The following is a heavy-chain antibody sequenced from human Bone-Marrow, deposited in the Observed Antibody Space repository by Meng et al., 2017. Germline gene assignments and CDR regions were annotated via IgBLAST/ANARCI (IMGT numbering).Heavy chain of an antibody. CDR1: GYTFTSYY. D-gene: IGHD6-19*01. J-gene: IGHJ4*02. CDR2: MNPNSGNT. V-gene: IGHV1-8*03. Sequence: ASVKVSCKASGYTFTSYYMHWVRQAPGQGLEWMGWMNPNSGNTGYAQKFQGRVTITRNTSISTAYMELSRLRSDDTAVYYCARDQQWVPTGYWGQGTLVTVSS. CDR3: ARDQQWVPTGY.